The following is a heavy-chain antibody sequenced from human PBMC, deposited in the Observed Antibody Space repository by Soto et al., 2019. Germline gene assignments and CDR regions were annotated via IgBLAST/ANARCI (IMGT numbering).Heavy chain of an antibody. Sequence: KGLEWMGIINPCGGSKSYAQKFQGRVTMTRDTSTSTVYMELSSLRSEDTAVYYCARDGHYDLTYYYGMDVWGQGTTVTVSS. CDR2: INPCGGSK. J-gene: IGHJ6*02. V-gene: IGHV1-46*01. CDR3: ARDGHYDLTYYYGMDV. D-gene: IGHD3-3*01.